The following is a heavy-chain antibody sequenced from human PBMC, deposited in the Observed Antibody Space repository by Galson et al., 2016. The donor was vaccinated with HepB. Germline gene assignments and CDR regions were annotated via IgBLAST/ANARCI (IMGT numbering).Heavy chain of an antibody. J-gene: IGHJ4*02. CDR3: ASGYSYGYFYY. CDR1: GFSFSSYG. Sequence: SLRLSCAASGFSFSSYGMHWVRQAPGKGLVWVSRITSDGGRTTYADSVKGRFTISRDNAKNSLYLQMNSLRAEDTAVYYCASGYSYGYFYYWGQGTLVTVSS. CDR2: ITSDGGRT. D-gene: IGHD5-18*01. V-gene: IGHV3-74*01.